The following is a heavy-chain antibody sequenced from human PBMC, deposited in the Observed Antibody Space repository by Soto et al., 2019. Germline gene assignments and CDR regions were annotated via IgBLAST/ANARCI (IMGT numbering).Heavy chain of an antibody. CDR3: AKDGNWLDVYFDV. J-gene: IGHJ4*02. D-gene: IGHD6-19*01. CDR1: GIEFSNYA. Sequence: GGSLRLSCVASGIEFSNYAMSWVRHAPGKGLEWVSISSASGRSRYHADSVKGRFTISRDNSKNTLYLHITNLGGEDTAVYYCAKDGNWLDVYFDVWGQGTPVTVSS. V-gene: IGHV3-23*01. CDR2: SSASGRSR.